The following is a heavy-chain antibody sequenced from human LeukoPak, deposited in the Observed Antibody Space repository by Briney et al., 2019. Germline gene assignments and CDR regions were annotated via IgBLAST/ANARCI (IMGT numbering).Heavy chain of an antibody. D-gene: IGHD7-27*01. CDR1: GGXISSGVYY. V-gene: IGHV4-31*03. CDR3: ARGLTGDAYAFDI. Sequence: PSETLSLTCTVSGGXISSGVYYWSWVRHHPGKGLEWIGYIYYSGSTYYNPSLKSRVTMSQDTSRNQFSLKLSSVTAADTAVYYCARGLTGDAYAFDIWGQGTMVTVSS. J-gene: IGHJ3*02. CDR2: IYYSGST.